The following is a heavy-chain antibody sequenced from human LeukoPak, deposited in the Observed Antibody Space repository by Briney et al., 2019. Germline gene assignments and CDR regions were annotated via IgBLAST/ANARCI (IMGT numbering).Heavy chain of an antibody. CDR2: IYSGGST. D-gene: IGHD1-14*01. Sequence: EPGGSLRLSCAASGFTVSSNYMSWVRQAPGKGLEWVSAIYSGGSTYYADSVKGRFTISRDNSKNTLYLQVNSLRAEDTAVYYCARDSPYGSGIDYWGQGTLVTVSS. CDR3: ARDSPYGSGIDY. CDR1: GFTVSSNY. J-gene: IGHJ4*02. V-gene: IGHV3-53*01.